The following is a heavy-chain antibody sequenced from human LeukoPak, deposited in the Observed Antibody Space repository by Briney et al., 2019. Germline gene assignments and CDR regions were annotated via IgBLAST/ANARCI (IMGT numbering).Heavy chain of an antibody. Sequence: SESLSLTCSVSGASISSDYWSWIRQPPGKGLEWIGNIYSSETTKYNPSLRSRATISGDTSKNQFSLKLSSVTAADTAVYYCARHFPYCGGDCPYYYMDVWGKGTTVTVSS. J-gene: IGHJ6*03. V-gene: IGHV4-4*09. CDR1: GASISSDY. CDR3: ARHFPYCGGDCPYYYMDV. D-gene: IGHD2-21*02. CDR2: IYSSETT.